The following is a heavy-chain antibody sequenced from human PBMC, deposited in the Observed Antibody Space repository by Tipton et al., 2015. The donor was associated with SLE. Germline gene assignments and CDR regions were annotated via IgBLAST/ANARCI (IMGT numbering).Heavy chain of an antibody. CDR1: GGSISSYY. Sequence: TLSLTCTVSGGSISSYYWSWIRQPPGKGLEWIGYIYYSGSTNYNPSLKSRVTISVDTSKNQFSLKLSSVTAADTAVYYCARGAGVGVPAAIRGGWFDPWGQGTLVTVSS. CDR3: ARGAGVGVPAAIRGGWFDP. J-gene: IGHJ5*02. CDR2: IYYSGST. V-gene: IGHV4-59*01. D-gene: IGHD2-2*02.